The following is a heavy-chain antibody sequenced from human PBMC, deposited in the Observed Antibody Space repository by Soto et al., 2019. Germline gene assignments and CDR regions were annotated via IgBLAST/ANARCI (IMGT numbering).Heavy chain of an antibody. V-gene: IGHV1-18*01. CDR2: ISAYNGNT. D-gene: IGHD3-10*01. CDR3: ARAVVRGQVYYYDGMDV. Sequence: ASVKVSCKASGYTFTSYGISWVRQAPGQGLEWMGWISAYNGNTNYAQKLQGRVTMTTDTSTSTAYMELRSLRSDDTAVYYCARAVVRGQVYYYDGMDVWAQGTTVTVSS. J-gene: IGHJ6*02. CDR1: GYTFTSYG.